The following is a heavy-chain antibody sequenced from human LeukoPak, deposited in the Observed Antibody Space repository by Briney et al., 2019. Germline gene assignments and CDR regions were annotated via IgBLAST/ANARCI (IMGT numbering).Heavy chain of an antibody. D-gene: IGHD3-9*01. Sequence: PGGSLRLSCAASVFAFSTYAMHWVRQSPGKGLEWVAFISYDGSNKYYADSVKGRFTIPRDNSKNTLYLQMNSLRLEDTAVYYCARGPLVTTYYFDYWGQGTLVSVSS. CDR2: ISYDGSNK. CDR1: VFAFSTYA. V-gene: IGHV3-30-3*01. J-gene: IGHJ4*02. CDR3: ARGPLVTTYYFDY.